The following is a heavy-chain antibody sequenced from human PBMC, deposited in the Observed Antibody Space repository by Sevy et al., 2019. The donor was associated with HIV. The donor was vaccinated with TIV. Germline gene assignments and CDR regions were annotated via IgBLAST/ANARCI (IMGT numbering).Heavy chain of an antibody. CDR1: GFTFVNYA. CDR3: ARGNSDFWSGFRYFDL. J-gene: IGHJ2*01. V-gene: IGHV3-23*01. CDR2: ISNRGTT. D-gene: IGHD3-3*01. Sequence: GGSLRLSCAASGFTFVNYAIIWVRQSPGKGLEWISTISNRGTTHYADSVKGRFTISRDNSDNTVSLQMNSLRVDDTAVYFCARGNSDFWSGFRYFDLWGRGTLVTVSS.